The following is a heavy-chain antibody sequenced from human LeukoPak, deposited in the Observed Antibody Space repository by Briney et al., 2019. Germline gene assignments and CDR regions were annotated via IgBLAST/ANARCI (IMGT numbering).Heavy chain of an antibody. Sequence: SETLSLTCTVSGGSISSSSYYWGWIRQPPEKGLEWIGNIYYSENAYSNPSLKSRIAISVDTSKNQFSLKLSSVTAADTAVYYCARTSGSGSYFFFDYRGQGTLVTVSS. D-gene: IGHD3-10*01. J-gene: IGHJ4*02. V-gene: IGHV4-39*01. CDR1: GGSISSSSYY. CDR2: IYYSENA. CDR3: ARTSGSGSYFFFDY.